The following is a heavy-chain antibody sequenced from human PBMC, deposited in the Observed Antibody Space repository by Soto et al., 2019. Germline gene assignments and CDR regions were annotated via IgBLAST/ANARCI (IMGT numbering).Heavy chain of an antibody. CDR2: INPNSGGT. J-gene: IGHJ3*02. CDR3: AICPANHIVLMVYATRRGALDI. D-gene: IGHD2-8*01. Sequence: ASVKVSCKASGYTFTGYYMHWVRQAPGQGLEWMGWINPNSGGTNYAQKFQGWVTMTRDTSISTAYMELSRLRSDDTAVYYCAICPANHIVLMVYATRRGALDIWGQGTMVTVSS. CDR1: GYTFTGYY. V-gene: IGHV1-2*04.